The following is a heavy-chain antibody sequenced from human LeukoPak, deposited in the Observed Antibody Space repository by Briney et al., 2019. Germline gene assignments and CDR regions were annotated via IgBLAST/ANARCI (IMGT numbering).Heavy chain of an antibody. CDR2: INHSGST. V-gene: IGHV4-34*01. CDR3: ARGSDTAAGLY. J-gene: IGHJ4*02. CDR1: GGSFSGYY. D-gene: IGHD6-13*01. Sequence: SETLSLTCAVYGGSFSGYYWSWIRQPPGKGLDWIGEINHSGSTNYNPSLKSRVSISVASSKNQFSLKGSSVTAADTAVYYCARGSDTAAGLYWGQGTLVTVSS.